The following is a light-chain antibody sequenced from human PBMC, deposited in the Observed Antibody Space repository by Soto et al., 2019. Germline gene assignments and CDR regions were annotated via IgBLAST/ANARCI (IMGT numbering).Light chain of an antibody. CDR1: QRVSSY. CDR2: DAS. Sequence: EIVLTQSPATLSLSPGERATLSCRASQRVSSYLAWYQQKPGQAPRLLIYDASNRATGVPARFSGSGSGTDFTLTISSLEPEDFAVYYCQQRKNWPNTFGQGTKLEIK. V-gene: IGKV3-11*01. CDR3: QQRKNWPNT. J-gene: IGKJ2*01.